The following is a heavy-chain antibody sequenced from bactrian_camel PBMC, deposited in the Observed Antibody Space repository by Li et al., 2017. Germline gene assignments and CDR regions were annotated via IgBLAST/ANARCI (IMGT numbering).Heavy chain of an antibody. D-gene: IGHD5*01. CDR1: GDDYSPNYMV. CDR3: AAGHWGGRCFPAAGY. CDR2: IYYLNGAT. J-gene: IGHJ6*01. V-gene: IGHV3S63*01. Sequence: HVQLVESGGGSAQAGGSLRLSCAASGDDYSPNYMVMGWFRQGPGKEREGVARIYYLNGATAYADSVKGRFTIGQDTADSTVYLQMDSLEPEDTAMYYCAAGHWGGRCFPAAGYWGQGTQVTVS.